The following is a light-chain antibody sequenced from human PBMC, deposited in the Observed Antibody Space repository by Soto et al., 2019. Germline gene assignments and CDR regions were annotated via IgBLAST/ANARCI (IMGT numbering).Light chain of an antibody. CDR2: DAS. CDR3: QQYGSSPPWT. Sequence: EIVMTQSPGTLSVSPGERATLSCRASQSVSSNLAWYQQKPGQAPRLLISDASNRATGIPDRFSGSGSGTDFTLTISRLEPEDFAVYYCQQYGSSPPWTFGRGTKVDIK. V-gene: IGKV3-20*01. J-gene: IGKJ1*01. CDR1: QSVSSN.